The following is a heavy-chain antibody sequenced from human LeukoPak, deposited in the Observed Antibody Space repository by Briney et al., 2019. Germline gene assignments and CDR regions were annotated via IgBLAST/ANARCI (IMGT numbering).Heavy chain of an antibody. CDR3: ARGGGPRYYYDSSGYSA. V-gene: IGHV4-34*01. D-gene: IGHD3-22*01. CDR1: GGSFSGYY. Sequence: SETLSLTCAVYGGSFSGYYWSWIRQPPGKGLEWIGEIKHSGSTNYNPSLKSRVTISVDTSKNQFSLKLSSVTAADTAVYYCARGGGPRYYYDSSGYSAWGQGTLVTVSS. J-gene: IGHJ5*02. CDR2: IKHSGST.